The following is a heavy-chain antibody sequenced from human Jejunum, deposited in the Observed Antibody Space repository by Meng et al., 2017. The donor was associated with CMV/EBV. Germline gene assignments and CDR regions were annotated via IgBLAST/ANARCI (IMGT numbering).Heavy chain of an antibody. J-gene: IGHJ6*02. CDR1: GFPFNSHG. V-gene: IGHV3-48*04. CDR3: ARDARDYHGMDV. CDR2: ISVGSTVI. Sequence: ASGFPFNSHGMNWVRQAPGKGLEWVSYISVGSTVINYADSVKGRFTISRDNAKNTLYLQMNSLRAEDTAVYYCARDARDYHGMDVWGQGTTVTVSS. D-gene: IGHD5-24*01.